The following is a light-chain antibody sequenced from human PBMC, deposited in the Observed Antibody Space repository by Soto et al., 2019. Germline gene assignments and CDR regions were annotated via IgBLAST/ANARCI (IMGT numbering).Light chain of an antibody. J-gene: IGLJ1*01. CDR3: SSYAGPNNFLYV. Sequence: QSALTQPPSASGSPGQSVTISCTGTSSDVGGFNYVSWYQQHPGKAPKLMIYEVSKRPSGVPDRFSGSKSGNTASLTVSGLQAEDEADYYCSSYAGPNNFLYVFGTGTKVTVL. CDR1: SSDVGGFNY. CDR2: EVS. V-gene: IGLV2-8*01.